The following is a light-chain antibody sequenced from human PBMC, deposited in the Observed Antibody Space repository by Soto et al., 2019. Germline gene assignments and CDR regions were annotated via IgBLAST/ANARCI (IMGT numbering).Light chain of an antibody. Sequence: QSVLTQPPSASGTPGQRVTISCSGSSSNIGSSTVNWYQQLPGTAPKLLIYNNNQRPSGVPDRFSGSKSGTSSSLAISGLQSEDEADYYCATWDGGLNGVFGGGTTLTVL. J-gene: IGLJ2*01. CDR1: SSNIGSST. CDR3: ATWDGGLNGV. V-gene: IGLV1-44*01. CDR2: NNN.